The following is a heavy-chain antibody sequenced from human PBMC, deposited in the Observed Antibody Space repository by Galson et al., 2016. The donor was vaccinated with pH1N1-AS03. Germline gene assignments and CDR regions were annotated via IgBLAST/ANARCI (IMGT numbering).Heavy chain of an antibody. D-gene: IGHD6-19*01. J-gene: IGHJ5*02. CDR2: IYHTRST. CDR3: VRSPRTIAVAGTFPSRFDP. V-gene: IGHV4-38-2*01. CDR1: GYSISRGYC. Sequence: ETLSLTCGVSGYSISRGYCWGWIRPAPGKGLEWIGSIYHTRSTYYNPSLKSRLTISMDTSKNQFSLNLSSVTAADTALYYCVRSPRTIAVAGTFPSRFDPWGQGMLVTVSS.